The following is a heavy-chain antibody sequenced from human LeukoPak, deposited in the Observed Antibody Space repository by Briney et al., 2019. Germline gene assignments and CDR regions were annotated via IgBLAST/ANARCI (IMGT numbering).Heavy chain of an antibody. J-gene: IGHJ4*02. V-gene: IGHV4-34*01. CDR2: IHPSGTT. Sequence: PSETLSLTCAVYGGSFSGYYWNWIRQSSGKGLEWIGVIHPSGTTYYNPSLSSRVTISTNASTNQFSLKLTFVTAADTAVYYCARVARKVVVRGYYFDYWGQGTLVTVSS. D-gene: IGHD2-15*01. CDR1: GGSFSGYY. CDR3: ARVARKVVVRGYYFDY.